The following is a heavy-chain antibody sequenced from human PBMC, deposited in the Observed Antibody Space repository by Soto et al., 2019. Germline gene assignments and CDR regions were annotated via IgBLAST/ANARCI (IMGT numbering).Heavy chain of an antibody. CDR3: AVHYVDTAMTH. CDR1: GDSVSSNSAA. J-gene: IGHJ4*02. D-gene: IGHD5-18*01. CDR2: TNIRSKWYN. Sequence: QTLSITGEKKGDSVSSNSAAWNWIRQTTSRGLEWLGMTNIRSKWYNDYAVSVKSRITINPDTSKNQFSLQILSVTPEVTAVYYCAVHYVDTAMTHWGQGTLVTVSS. V-gene: IGHV6-1*01.